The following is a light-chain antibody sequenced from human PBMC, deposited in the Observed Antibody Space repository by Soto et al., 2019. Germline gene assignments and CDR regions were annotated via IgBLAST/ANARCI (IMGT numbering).Light chain of an antibody. J-gene: IGKJ1*01. CDR2: DAS. Sequence: DIQMTQSPSTLSASVGDRVTITCLARQSISSGLAWYQQNPGKAPQLLIYDASSLERGGPSRFSGSGAGTDFTLTISSRQPDDFATYYCQQYNSYSPTFGQGTKVEIK. CDR1: QSISSG. V-gene: IGKV1-5*01. CDR3: QQYNSYSPT.